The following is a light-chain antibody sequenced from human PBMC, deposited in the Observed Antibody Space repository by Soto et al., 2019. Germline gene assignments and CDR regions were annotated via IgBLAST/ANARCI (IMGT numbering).Light chain of an antibody. Sequence: QSALTQPASVSGSPGQSITISCTGTSSDVGGYNYVSWYHQHPGKAPKLMIYEVSNMPSGVSNLFSGSKSGNTASLTISGLQAEDEADYYCSSYTSSSTLVFGTGTKLTVL. CDR1: SSDVGGYNY. CDR2: EVS. V-gene: IGLV2-14*01. J-gene: IGLJ1*01. CDR3: SSYTSSSTLV.